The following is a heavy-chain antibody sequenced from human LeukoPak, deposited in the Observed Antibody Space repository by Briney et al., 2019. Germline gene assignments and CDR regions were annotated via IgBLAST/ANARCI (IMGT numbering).Heavy chain of an antibody. CDR1: GFTFDDYA. CDR2: LSWNSGSV. V-gene: IGHV3-9*01. Sequence: PGGSLRLSCAASGFTFDDYAMYWVRQAPGKGLEWVSGLSWNSGSVGYADSVKGRFTISRDNTKNSLYLQMDSLRPEDTALYYCAKAKGSYGNLYYFALDAWGQGTTVTVSS. CDR3: AKAKGSYGNLYYFALDA. J-gene: IGHJ6*02. D-gene: IGHD3-16*01.